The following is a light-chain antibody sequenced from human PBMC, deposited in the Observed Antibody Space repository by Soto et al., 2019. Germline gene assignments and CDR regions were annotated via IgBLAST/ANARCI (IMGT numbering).Light chain of an antibody. CDR2: EVS. V-gene: IGLV2-8*01. CDR1: SSDVGGYNY. Sequence: QSALTQPPSASGSPGQSVTISCTGTSSDVGGYNYVSWYQQHPGKAPKLMIYEVSKRPSGVPDRFSGSKSGNTASLTVCGLQAEDEADYYCSSYAGSLYVFGTGTKLTVL. CDR3: SSYAGSLYV. J-gene: IGLJ1*01.